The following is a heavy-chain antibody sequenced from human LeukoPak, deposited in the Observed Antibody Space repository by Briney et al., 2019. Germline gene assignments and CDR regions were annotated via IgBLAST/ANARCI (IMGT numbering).Heavy chain of an antibody. CDR1: GGSFSGYY. Sequence: SETLSLTCAVYGGSFSGYYWSWIRQPPGKGLEWIGEMNHSGSTNYNPSLKSRATISVDTAKNQVSLKLSSVTAADTAVYYCARPARIAASGRYAFDFWGEGTLVTVSS. CDR2: MNHSGST. CDR3: ARPARIAASGRYAFDF. J-gene: IGHJ3*01. D-gene: IGHD6-13*01. V-gene: IGHV4-34*01.